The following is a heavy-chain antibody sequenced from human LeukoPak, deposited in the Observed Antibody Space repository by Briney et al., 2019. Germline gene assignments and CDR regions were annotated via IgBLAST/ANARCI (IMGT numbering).Heavy chain of an antibody. CDR2: INWYGGST. CDR1: GCTISDYG. CDR3: ARGKVPADY. J-gene: IGHJ4*02. D-gene: IGHD2-2*01. Sequence: AGSLTLSCAVSGCTISDYGLSWIRQAPGKGLEWVSGINWYGGSTGYSYSVKGRFTISRDNAKNSLYLQMNSLRAEDTALYYCARGKVPADYWGQGTLVTVSS. V-gene: IGHV3-20*04.